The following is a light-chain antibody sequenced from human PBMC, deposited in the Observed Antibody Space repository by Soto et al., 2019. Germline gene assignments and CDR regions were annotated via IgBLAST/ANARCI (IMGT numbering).Light chain of an antibody. J-gene: IGLJ2*01. CDR3: QSYDSSPSGYVV. V-gene: IGLV1-40*01. CDR2: GNS. Sequence: QLVLTQPPSVSGAPGQRVTISCTGSSSNIGAGYDVHWYQQLPGTAPKLLIYGNSNRPSGVPDRFSGSKSGTSASLAITGLQAEDEADYYCQSYDSSPSGYVVFGGGTKVTVL. CDR1: SSNIGAGYD.